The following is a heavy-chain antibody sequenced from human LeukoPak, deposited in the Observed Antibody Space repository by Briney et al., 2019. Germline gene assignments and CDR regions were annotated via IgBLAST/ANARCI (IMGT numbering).Heavy chain of an antibody. D-gene: IGHD2-8*01. CDR3: ARDMYQNWVDP. CDR1: GYTFTVYH. J-gene: IGHJ5*02. CDR2: ISPNSGGT. Sequence: ASVKVSCKASGYTFTVYHLHWVRQAPGQGLEWMGWISPNSGGTNCAQKFQGRVTMTSDTSINTAYMELSRLTSDDTAMYYCARDMYQNWVDPWGQGTLVTVSS. V-gene: IGHV1-2*02.